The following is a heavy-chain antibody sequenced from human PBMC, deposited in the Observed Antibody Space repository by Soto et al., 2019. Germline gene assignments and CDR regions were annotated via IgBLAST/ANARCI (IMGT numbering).Heavy chain of an antibody. CDR1: GYTFTTYD. J-gene: IGHJ6*02. V-gene: IGHV1-8*01. CDR3: ARVPGHVPAAITYYSYYGMDV. CDR2: MNPYSGNT. Sequence: ASVKVSCKASGYTFTTYDISWVRQATGQGLEWMGWMNPYSGNTGYAQKFQGRVTVTRNTSISTVYMELSGLRPDDTAVYYCARVPGHVPAAITYYSYYGMDVWGQGTTVTVSS. D-gene: IGHD2-2*01.